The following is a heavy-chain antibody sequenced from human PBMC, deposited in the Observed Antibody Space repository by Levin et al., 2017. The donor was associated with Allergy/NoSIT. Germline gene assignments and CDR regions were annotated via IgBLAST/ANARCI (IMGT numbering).Heavy chain of an antibody. CDR3: ARTNQWLVLGWFDP. CDR1: GGTFSSYA. CDR2: IIPIFGTA. Sequence: KISCKASGGTFSSYAISWVRQAPGRGLEWMGGIIPIFGTANYAQKFQGRVTITADESTSTAYMELSSLRSEDTAVYYCARTNQWLVLGWFDPWGQGTLVTVSS. V-gene: IGHV1-69*01. D-gene: IGHD6-19*01. J-gene: IGHJ5*02.